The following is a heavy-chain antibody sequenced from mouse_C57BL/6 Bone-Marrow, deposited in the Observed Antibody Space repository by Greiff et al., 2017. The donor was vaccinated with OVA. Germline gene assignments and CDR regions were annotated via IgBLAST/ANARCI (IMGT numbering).Heavy chain of an antibody. CDR2: FHPYNDDT. V-gene: IGHV1-47*01. J-gene: IGHJ4*01. CDR1: GYTFTTYP. D-gene: IGHD2-3*01. Sequence: VHLVESGAELVKPGASVKMSCKASGYTFTTYPIEWMKQNHGKSLEWIGNFHPYNDDTKYNEKFKGKATLTVEKSSSTVYLELSRLTSDDSAVYYCARRLLHYYAMDYWGQGTSVTVSS. CDR3: ARRLLHYYAMDY.